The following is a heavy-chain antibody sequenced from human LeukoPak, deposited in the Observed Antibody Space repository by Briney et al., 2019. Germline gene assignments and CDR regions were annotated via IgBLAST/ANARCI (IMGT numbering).Heavy chain of an antibody. Sequence: SETLSLTCTVSGGSISSYYWSWIRQPPGKGLDWIGSIYYSGSTYYNPSLKSRVTISVDKSKNQFSLKLSSVTAADTAVYYCARDYCSGGSCYNAFDIWGQGTMVTVSS. D-gene: IGHD2-15*01. CDR1: GGSISSYY. J-gene: IGHJ3*02. CDR2: IYYSGST. CDR3: ARDYCSGGSCYNAFDI. V-gene: IGHV4-59*12.